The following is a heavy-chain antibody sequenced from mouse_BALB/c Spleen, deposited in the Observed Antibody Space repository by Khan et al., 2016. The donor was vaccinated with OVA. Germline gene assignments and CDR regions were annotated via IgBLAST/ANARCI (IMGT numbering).Heavy chain of an antibody. V-gene: IGHV2-6-7*01. D-gene: IGHD2-10*01. CDR2: IWGDGST. CDR3: ARAYYGNYREAMDY. CDR1: GFSLTGYG. J-gene: IGHJ4*01. Sequence: QVQLKESGPGLVAPSQSLSITCTVSGFSLTGYGVNWVLQPPGKGLEWLGMIWGDGSTDYNSALKTRLNLSKENSKSQVFLKMNSLQTDNTARYYCARAYYGNYREAMDYWGQGTSVTVSS.